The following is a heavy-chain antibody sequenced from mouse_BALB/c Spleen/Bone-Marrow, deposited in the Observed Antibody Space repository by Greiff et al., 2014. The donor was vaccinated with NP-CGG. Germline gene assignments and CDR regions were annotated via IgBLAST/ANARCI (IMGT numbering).Heavy chain of an antibody. Sequence: EVQLQQSGAELVRSGASVKLSCTASGFNIKDYYMHWVKQRPEQGLEWIGWIDPENGDTEYAPKFQGKATMTADTSSNTAYLQLSSLTSEDTAVYYCNGNYYAMDYRGQGPSVTVSS. CDR2: IDPENGDT. V-gene: IGHV14-4*02. CDR3: NGNYYAMDY. J-gene: IGHJ4*01. D-gene: IGHD2-1*01. CDR1: GFNIKDYY.